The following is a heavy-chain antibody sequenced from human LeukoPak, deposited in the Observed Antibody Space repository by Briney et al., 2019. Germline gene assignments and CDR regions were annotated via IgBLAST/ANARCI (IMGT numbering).Heavy chain of an antibody. Sequence: GSLRLSCAASGFTFSEHDMSWVRQAPGVGLEWGSYITRSSSYTNYVDSVKGGFSISRDTAKNSLYLQMHSLRAEDTAVYYCAREVNCGGSCWYFGLWGRGTLVTVSS. CDR2: ITRSSSYT. J-gene: IGHJ2*01. V-gene: IGHV3-11*05. CDR1: GFTFSEHD. D-gene: IGHD2-15*01. CDR3: AREVNCGGSCWYFGL.